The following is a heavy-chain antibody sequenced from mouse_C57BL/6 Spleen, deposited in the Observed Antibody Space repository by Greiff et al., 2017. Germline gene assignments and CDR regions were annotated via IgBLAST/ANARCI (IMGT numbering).Heavy chain of an antibody. D-gene: IGHD1-1*01. J-gene: IGHJ1*03. V-gene: IGHV5-17*01. CDR2: ISSGSSTI. CDR3: ARLYYYGSSYWYFDV. Sequence: EVQVVESGGGLVKPGGSLKLSCAASGFTFSDYGMHWVRQAPEKGLEWVAYISSGSSTIYYADTVKGRFTISRENAKNTLFLQMTSLRSEDTAMYYCARLYYYGSSYWYFDVWGTGTTVTVSS. CDR1: GFTFSDYG.